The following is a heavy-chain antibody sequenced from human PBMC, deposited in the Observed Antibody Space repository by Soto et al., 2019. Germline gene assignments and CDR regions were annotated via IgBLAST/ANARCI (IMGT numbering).Heavy chain of an antibody. J-gene: IGHJ4*02. CDR3: ARGRWLRSSFDY. Sequence: SETLSLTCAVYGGSFSGYYWSWIRQPPGKGLEWIGEINHSGSTNYNPSLKSRVTISVDTSKNQFSLKLNPVTAADTAVYYCARGRWLRSSFDYWGQGTLVTVSS. CDR1: GGSFSGYY. CDR2: INHSGST. V-gene: IGHV4-34*01. D-gene: IGHD5-12*01.